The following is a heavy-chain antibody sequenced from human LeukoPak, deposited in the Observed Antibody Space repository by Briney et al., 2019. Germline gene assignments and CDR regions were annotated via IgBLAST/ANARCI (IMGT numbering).Heavy chain of an antibody. CDR2: IRYHGSNK. Sequence: GGSLRLSCAAAGFTFSSCGMHWVRQAPGKVLEWVAFIRYHGSNKYYADSVKGRFTISRDNSKNRLYLQVHSLRAEDTAVYYCAKDGRGVRTMAATYYYYYGMDVWGQGTTVTVSS. CDR3: AKDGRGVRTMAATYYYYYGMDV. D-gene: IGHD6-25*01. J-gene: IGHJ6*02. CDR1: GFTFSSCG. V-gene: IGHV3-30*02.